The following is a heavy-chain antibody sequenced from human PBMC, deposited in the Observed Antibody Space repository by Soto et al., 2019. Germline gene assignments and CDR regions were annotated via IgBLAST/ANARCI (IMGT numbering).Heavy chain of an antibody. CDR3: ARDPLTRYCSGPSCYLGYAFDI. V-gene: IGHV1-18*01. D-gene: IGHD2-2*01. J-gene: IGHJ3*02. CDR1: GYTFTSFG. Sequence: QVQLVQSGAEVKKPGASVKVSCKASGYTFTSFGISWVRQAPRQGLEWMGWISAYNGNTKYAQKFQGRVTITTDTSTSTAFMELRSLRSDDTALYYCARDPLTRYCSGPSCYLGYAFDIWGQGTMVTVS. CDR2: ISAYNGNT.